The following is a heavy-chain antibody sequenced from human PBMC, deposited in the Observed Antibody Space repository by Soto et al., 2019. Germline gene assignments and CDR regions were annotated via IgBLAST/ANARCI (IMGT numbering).Heavy chain of an antibody. J-gene: IGHJ5*02. V-gene: IGHV4-59*01. CDR1: GGSISSYY. D-gene: IGHD4-17*01. CDR3: AYGDSRGPFDP. CDR2: IYNSGST. Sequence: PSETLSLTCTVSGGSISSYYWSWIRQPPGKGLEWIGYIYNSGSTNYNPSLQGRVTISVDTSKNHFSLKLSSVTAADTAVYYCAYGDSRGPFDPWGQGTLGTV.